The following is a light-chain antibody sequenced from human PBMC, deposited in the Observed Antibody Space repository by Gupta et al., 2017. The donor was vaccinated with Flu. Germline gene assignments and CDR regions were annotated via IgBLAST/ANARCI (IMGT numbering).Light chain of an antibody. V-gene: IGKV3-11*01. CDR1: QSVSTY. CDR3: QQRVNWPPT. J-gene: IGKJ4*01. Sequence: EIVLTQSPATLSLSPGEGASLSCRASQSVSTYLAWYQKKPGQAPRLLIYDASNRATGIPARFSGSGSGTDFTLTISSLESEDFALYFCQQRVNWPPTFGGGTRVEIK. CDR2: DAS.